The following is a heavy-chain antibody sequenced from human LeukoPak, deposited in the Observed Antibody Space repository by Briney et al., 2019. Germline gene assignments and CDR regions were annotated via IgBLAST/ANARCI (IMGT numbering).Heavy chain of an antibody. CDR1: GFTFSDYY. J-gene: IGHJ4*02. V-gene: IGHV3-11*01. D-gene: IGHD3-16*01. CDR2: ISSSGSTI. CDR3: ARHIMIPSFDY. Sequence: GGSLRLSCAASGFTFSDYYMSWIRQAPGKGLEWVSYISSSGSTIYYADSVRGRFTISRDNAKNSLYLQMNSLRAEDTAVYYCARHIMIPSFDYWGQGTLVTVSS.